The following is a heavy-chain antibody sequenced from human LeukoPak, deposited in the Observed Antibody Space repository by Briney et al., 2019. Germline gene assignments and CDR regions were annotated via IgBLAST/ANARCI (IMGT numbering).Heavy chain of an antibody. V-gene: IGHV1-18*01. J-gene: IGHJ6*03. CDR1: GYTFTSYG. Sequence: ASVKVSCKASGYTFTSYGISWVRQAPGQGLEWMGWISAYNGNTNYPQKLQGRVTMTTDTSTSTAYMELRSLRPDDTAVYYCARGPGGRRGYHPLEDYYYYYYMDVWGKGTTATVSS. D-gene: IGHD3-22*01. CDR3: ARGPGGRRGYHPLEDYYYYYYMDV. CDR2: ISAYNGNT.